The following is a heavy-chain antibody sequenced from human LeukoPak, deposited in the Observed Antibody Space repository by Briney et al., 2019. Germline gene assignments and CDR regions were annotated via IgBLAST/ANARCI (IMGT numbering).Heavy chain of an antibody. Sequence: PGGSLRLSCAAYGFTFRSYAMAWVRQAPGKGLEWVSKISVSGGDTYYADSVKGRFTISRDNSRNTLYLQMNSLRAEDTAVYYCASPSGSYPQYYFDYWGQGTLVTVSS. D-gene: IGHD3-10*01. V-gene: IGHV3-23*01. J-gene: IGHJ4*02. CDR3: ASPSGSYPQYYFDY. CDR1: GFTFRSYA. CDR2: ISVSGGDT.